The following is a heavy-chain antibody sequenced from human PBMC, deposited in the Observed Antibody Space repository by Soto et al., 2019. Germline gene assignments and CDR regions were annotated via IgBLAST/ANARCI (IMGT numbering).Heavy chain of an antibody. CDR1: GFTFSSYD. CDR2: ISVTGSGT. V-gene: IGHV3-23*01. CDR3: ARTTTTTSRDY. Sequence: EVQLLESGGGLVRPGGSLGLSCAASGFTFSSYDMSWVRQAPGKGLEYVSSISVTGSGTYYADSVKGRFTISRDNSKNTLYLQMNSLRVEDTAVYYCARTTTTTSRDYWGQGTLVTVSS. J-gene: IGHJ4*02. D-gene: IGHD4-17*01.